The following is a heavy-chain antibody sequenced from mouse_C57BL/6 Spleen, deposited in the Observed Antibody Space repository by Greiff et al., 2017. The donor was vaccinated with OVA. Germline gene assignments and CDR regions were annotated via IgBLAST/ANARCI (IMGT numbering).Heavy chain of an antibody. CDR3: ARHEGDWYFDV. V-gene: IGHV5-6*01. CDR2: ISSGGSYT. CDR1: GFTFSSYG. J-gene: IGHJ1*03. Sequence: EVMLVESGGDLVKTGGSLKLSCAASGFTFSSYGMSWVRQTPDKRLEWVATISSGGSYTYYPDSVKGRFTISRDNAKNTLYLQMSSLKSEDTAMYYCARHEGDWYFDVWGTGTTVTVSS.